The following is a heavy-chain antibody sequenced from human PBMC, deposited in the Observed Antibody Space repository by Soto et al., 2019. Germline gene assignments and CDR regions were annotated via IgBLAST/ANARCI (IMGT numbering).Heavy chain of an antibody. Sequence: QVQLVESGGGVVQPGRSLRLSCAASGFTFSSYGMHRVRQAPGKGLEREADIWYDGSNKYYADSVKGRFTISRDNSKNTLYLQMNSLRAEDTAVYYCARDEVVVAATPLVEEYYMDVWGKGTTVTVSS. CDR2: IWYDGSNK. CDR3: ARDEVVVAATPLVEEYYMDV. J-gene: IGHJ6*03. V-gene: IGHV3-33*01. CDR1: GFTFSSYG. D-gene: IGHD2-15*01.